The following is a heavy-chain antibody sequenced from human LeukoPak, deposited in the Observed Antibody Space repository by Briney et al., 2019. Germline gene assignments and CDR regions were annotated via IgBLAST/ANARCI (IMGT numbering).Heavy chain of an antibody. CDR1: GGSISSGSYY. CDR2: IYTSGST. D-gene: IGHD1-26*01. Sequence: SETLSLTCTVSGGSISSGSYYWRWIRQPAGKGLEWIGRIYTSGSTNYNPSLKSRVTISVDTSKNQFSLKLSSVTAADTAVYYCARDRWELLEYYFDYWGQGTLVTVSS. J-gene: IGHJ4*02. V-gene: IGHV4-61*02. CDR3: ARDRWELLEYYFDY.